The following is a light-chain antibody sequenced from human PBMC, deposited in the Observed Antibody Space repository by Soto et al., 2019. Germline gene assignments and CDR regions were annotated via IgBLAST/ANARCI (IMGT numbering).Light chain of an antibody. CDR1: QGIRND. V-gene: IGKV1-6*02. CDR2: AAS. Sequence: AIQMTQSPSSLSASVGDRVTITCRASQGIRNDLGWYQHKPGEAPKLLIYAASSLQSGVPSRFSGSGSGTDFTLTISSLQPEDFATYFCLQDYNYPRTFGQGTKVDIK. J-gene: IGKJ1*01. CDR3: LQDYNYPRT.